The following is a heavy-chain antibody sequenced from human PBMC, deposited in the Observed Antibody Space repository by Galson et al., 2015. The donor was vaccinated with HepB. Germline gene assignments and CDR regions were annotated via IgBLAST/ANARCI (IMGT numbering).Heavy chain of an antibody. Sequence: SLRLSCAASGFTFSDYYMTWIRQAPGKGPEWVSYISHSSGYTNYVDSVKGRFTISRDNAKNSLYLQMNSLRAEDTTIYYCARGEMLTTVRGVSHLYYYGVDVWGHGTTVTVSS. CDR1: GFTFSDYY. CDR2: ISHSSGYT. V-gene: IGHV3-11*06. J-gene: IGHJ6*02. CDR3: ARGEMLTTVRGVSHLYYYGVDV. D-gene: IGHD3-10*01.